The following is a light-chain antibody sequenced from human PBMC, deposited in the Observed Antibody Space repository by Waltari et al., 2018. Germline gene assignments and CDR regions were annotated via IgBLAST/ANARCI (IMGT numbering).Light chain of an antibody. CDR3: QKYNSAPSIT. Sequence: DIQMTQSPSSLSASVGDRVTITCRASQGISNYLAWSQQQQGKVPKLLIYAASTLHAGVPSRCSGSGSGTDFTLTSSSLQPEDVATDYCQKYNSAPSITFGQGTRLEIK. CDR1: QGISNY. CDR2: AAS. J-gene: IGKJ5*01. V-gene: IGKV1-27*01.